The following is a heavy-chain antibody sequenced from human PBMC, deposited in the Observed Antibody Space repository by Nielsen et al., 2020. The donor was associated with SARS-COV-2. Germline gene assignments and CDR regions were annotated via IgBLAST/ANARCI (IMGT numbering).Heavy chain of an antibody. CDR2: ISAYNGNT. V-gene: IGHV1-18*01. D-gene: IGHD5-18*01. Sequence: ASVKVSCKASGGTFSSYAISWVRQAPGQGLEWMGWISAYNGNTNYAQKLQGRVTMTTDTSTSTAYMELSSLRSEDTAVYYCARGKLTATVFNYYYGMDVWGQGTTVTVSS. J-gene: IGHJ6*02. CDR3: ARGKLTATVFNYYYGMDV. CDR1: GGTFSSYA.